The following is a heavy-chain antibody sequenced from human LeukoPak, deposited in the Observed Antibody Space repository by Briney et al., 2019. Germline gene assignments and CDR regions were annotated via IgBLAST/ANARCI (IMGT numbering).Heavy chain of an antibody. J-gene: IGHJ6*02. CDR1: GFTFSNYA. CDR3: AKDDLDSSGYYLLYYYYYYGMDV. V-gene: IGHV3-23*01. D-gene: IGHD3-22*01. CDR2: VSGGGDRT. Sequence: GGSLRLSCAASGFTFSNYAMSWVRQAPGKGLEWVSVVSGGGDRTSYADSVKGRFTISRDNSKNTLYLQMNSLRAEDTAVYYCAKDDLDSSGYYLLYYYYYYGMDVWGQGTTVTVSS.